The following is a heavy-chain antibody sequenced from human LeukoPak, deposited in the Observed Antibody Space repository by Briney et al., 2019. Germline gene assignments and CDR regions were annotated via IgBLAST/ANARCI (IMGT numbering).Heavy chain of an antibody. D-gene: IGHD1-26*01. J-gene: IGHJ3*02. CDR2: FHPEDGET. V-gene: IGHV1-24*01. CDR3: ATGFWYSGSYVLLSAI. Sequence: ASVKVSCKVSGYTLTELSMHWVRQAPGKGREGMGGFHPEDGETIYAQKFQGRVTMTEDTPTDTAYMELSSLRSEDTAVYYCATGFWYSGSYVLLSAIWGQGTMVTVSS. CDR1: GYTLTELS.